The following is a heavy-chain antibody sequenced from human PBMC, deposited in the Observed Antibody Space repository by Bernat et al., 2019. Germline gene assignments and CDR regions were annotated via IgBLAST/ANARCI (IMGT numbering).Heavy chain of an antibody. CDR2: IWFDGSQI. CDR1: GFTFSYHG. D-gene: IGHD2-21*01. J-gene: IGHJ4*02. CDR3: ARMRQVVNNNYLDS. V-gene: IGHV3-33*01. Sequence: QVYLVESGGGVVQPGTSLRLSCATSGFTFSYHGMHWVRQFPGKGLEWVALIWFDGSQIYYADSVKGRFTNARDNSRNTLYLQMNSLRAEDTGVYHCARMRQVVNNNYLDSWGQGTLVTVSS.